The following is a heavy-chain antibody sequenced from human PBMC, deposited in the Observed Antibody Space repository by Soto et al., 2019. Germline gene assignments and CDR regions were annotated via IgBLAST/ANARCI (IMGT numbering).Heavy chain of an antibody. Sequence: PGGSLRLSCTASGFTFSNYAMSWVRQAPEKGLEWVSAITRTDSTYYADSVKGRFTISRDNSRNTLYLQMNSLGAEDAALYYCAKALVGEVGATDYWGQGTLVTVSS. CDR1: GFTFSNYA. CDR3: AKALVGEVGATDY. V-gene: IGHV3-23*01. CDR2: ITRTDST. J-gene: IGHJ4*02. D-gene: IGHD1-26*01.